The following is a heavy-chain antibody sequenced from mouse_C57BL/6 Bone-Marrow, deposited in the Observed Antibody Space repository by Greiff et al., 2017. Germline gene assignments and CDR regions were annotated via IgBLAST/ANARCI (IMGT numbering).Heavy chain of an antibody. J-gene: IGHJ4*01. CDR1: GFTFSSYA. Sequence: DVMLVESGEGLVKPGGSLKLSCAASGFTFSSYAMSWVRQTPEKRLEWVAYISSGGDYIYYADPVTGRFTISRDNARNTLYLQMSSLKSEDTAMYYCTRKGLGAMDYWGQGTSVTVSS. V-gene: IGHV5-9-1*02. D-gene: IGHD4-1*01. CDR3: TRKGLGAMDY. CDR2: ISSGGDYI.